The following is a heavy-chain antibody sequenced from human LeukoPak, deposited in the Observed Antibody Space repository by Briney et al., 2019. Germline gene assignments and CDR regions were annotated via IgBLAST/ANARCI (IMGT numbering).Heavy chain of an antibody. D-gene: IGHD1-26*01. J-gene: IGHJ4*02. V-gene: IGHV3-23*01. CDR2: ISSIDGST. CDR3: AKVASGSYYNWPFDY. Sequence: GGSLRLSCAAAGFTFSSYGMSWVRQAPGKGLEWVSGISSIDGSTYYADSVKGRFTVSRDNSKNTLYLQMNSLRAEDTAVYYCAKVASGSYYNWPFDYWGQGTLVTVSS. CDR1: GFTFSSYG.